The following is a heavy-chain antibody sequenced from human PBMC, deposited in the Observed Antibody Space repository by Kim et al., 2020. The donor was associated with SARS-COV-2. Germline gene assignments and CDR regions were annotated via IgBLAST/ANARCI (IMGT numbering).Heavy chain of an antibody. V-gene: IGHV3-7*01. CDR2: INQDGSET. CDR1: GFSVNDHW. Sequence: GGSLRLSCVASGFSVNDHWMSWVRQVPGKGLEWVANINQDGSETYYAVSVKGRFTISRDIAKNSLNLQMNSLRVDDTGVFFCARGVALDFWGQGTMVTVS. CDR3: ARGVALDF. J-gene: IGHJ3*01.